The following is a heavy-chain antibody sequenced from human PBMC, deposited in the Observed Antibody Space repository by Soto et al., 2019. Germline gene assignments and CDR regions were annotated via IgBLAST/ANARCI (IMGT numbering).Heavy chain of an antibody. CDR3: ATGASTVTMYPPPADY. CDR1: GGTCSSYT. Sequence: QVQLVQSGAEVKKPGSSVKVSCKASGGTCSSYTISWVRQAPGEGLEWMGRIIPILGIANYAQKFQGRVTITADKSTSTAYMELSSLRSEDTAVYYYATGASTVTMYPPPADYWGQGTLVTVSS. V-gene: IGHV1-69*02. D-gene: IGHD4-17*01. J-gene: IGHJ4*02. CDR2: IIPILGIA.